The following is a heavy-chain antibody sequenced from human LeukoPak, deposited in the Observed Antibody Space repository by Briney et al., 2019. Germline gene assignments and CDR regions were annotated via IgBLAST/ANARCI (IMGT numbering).Heavy chain of an antibody. CDR2: INPSGGST. V-gene: IGHV1-46*01. J-gene: IGHJ1*01. D-gene: IGHD3-3*01. Sequence: ASVKVSCKASGYTFTSYYMHWVRHAPGQGLEWMGIINPSGGSTSSAQKFQGRVTMTRDTSTSTVYMELSSLRSEDTAVYYCARTNKGIFGVVTARRGYFQHWGQGTLVTVSS. CDR3: ARTNKGIFGVVTARRGYFQH. CDR1: GYTFTSYY.